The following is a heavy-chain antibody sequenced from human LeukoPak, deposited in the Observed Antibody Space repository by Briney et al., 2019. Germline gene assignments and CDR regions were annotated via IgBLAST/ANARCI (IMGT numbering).Heavy chain of an antibody. CDR1: GGSFSGYY. D-gene: IGHD1-26*01. Sequence: SETLSLTCAVYGGSFSGYYWSWIRQPPGKGLEWIGEINHSGSTNYNPSLKSRVTISVDKSKNQFSLKLSSVTAADTAVYYCASSTRGRKSYYFDYWGQGTLVTVSS. J-gene: IGHJ4*02. V-gene: IGHV4-34*01. CDR3: ASSTRGRKSYYFDY. CDR2: INHSGST.